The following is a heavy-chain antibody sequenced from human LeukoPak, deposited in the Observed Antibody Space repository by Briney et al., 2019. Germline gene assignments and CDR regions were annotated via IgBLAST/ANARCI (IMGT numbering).Heavy chain of an antibody. V-gene: IGHV4-39*01. CDR3: ARVEYYGSGSYYDISGSYGMDV. J-gene: IGHJ6*02. D-gene: IGHD3-10*01. Sequence: PSETLSLTCTVSGASISSTDYYWGWIRQPPGKGLEWIGSMYYRGSTYYNPSLKSRVTISVDTSKNQFSLKLSSVTAADTAVYYCARVEYYGSGSYYDISGSYGMDVWGQGTTVTVSS. CDR2: MYYRGST. CDR1: GASISSTDYY.